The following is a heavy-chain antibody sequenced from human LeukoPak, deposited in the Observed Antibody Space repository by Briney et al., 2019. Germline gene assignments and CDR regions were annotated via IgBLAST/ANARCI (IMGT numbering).Heavy chain of an antibody. CDR1: GFTFSSYA. V-gene: IGHV3-23*01. CDR3: AKDVSLKLWLCDH. CDR2: ISGTGGTT. J-gene: IGHJ4*02. Sequence: PGRSLRLSCAASGFTFSSYAMSWVRQAPGKGLEWVSSISGTGGTTYYADSVKGRFTISRDNSKNTLYLQMNSLRVEDTAVYYCAKDVSLKLWLCDHWGQGTLVTVSS. D-gene: IGHD5-18*01.